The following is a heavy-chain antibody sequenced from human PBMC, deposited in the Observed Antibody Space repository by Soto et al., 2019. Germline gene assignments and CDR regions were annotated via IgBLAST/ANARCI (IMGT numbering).Heavy chain of an antibody. V-gene: IGHV3-53*02. J-gene: IGHJ6*02. CDR1: GFTVSSNY. Sequence: EVQLVETGGGLIQPGGSLRLSCAASGFTVSSNYMSWVRQAPGKGLEWVSVIYRGGSTYYADSVRGRFTISRDNSKNTLYLQMKSLRAEDTAVYYWARDPPATRHGMDVWGQGTTVTVAS. CDR3: ARDPPATRHGMDV. CDR2: IYRGGST.